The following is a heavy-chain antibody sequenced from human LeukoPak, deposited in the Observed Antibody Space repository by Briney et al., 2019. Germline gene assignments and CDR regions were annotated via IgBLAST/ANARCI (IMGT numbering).Heavy chain of an antibody. J-gene: IGHJ4*02. D-gene: IGHD6-6*01. Sequence: GGSLRLSYAASGFTFRKVWMTWVRQAPGKGLEWVANINQEGYEKYSVDSVKGRFTISRDNAKNSLYLQMDSLRAEDTAVYYCARELGSSPPYYIDYWGQGTLVTVSS. CDR3: ARELGSSPPYYIDY. CDR2: INQEGYEK. V-gene: IGHV3-7*01. CDR1: GFTFRKVW.